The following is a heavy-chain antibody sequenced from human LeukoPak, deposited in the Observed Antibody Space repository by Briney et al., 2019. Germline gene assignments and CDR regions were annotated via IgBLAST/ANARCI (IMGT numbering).Heavy chain of an antibody. D-gene: IGHD3-3*01. V-gene: IGHV3-21*01. CDR2: ISSSSSYI. J-gene: IGHJ4*02. CDR1: GFTFSSYS. CDR3: ARTQGGLLRFLEWLLYEVDY. Sequence: GGSLRLSCAASGFTFSSYSMNWVRQAPGKGLEWVSSISSSSSYIYYADSVKGRFTISRDNAKNSLYLQMNRLRAEDTAVYYCARTQGGLLRFLEWLLYEVDYWGQGTLVTVSS.